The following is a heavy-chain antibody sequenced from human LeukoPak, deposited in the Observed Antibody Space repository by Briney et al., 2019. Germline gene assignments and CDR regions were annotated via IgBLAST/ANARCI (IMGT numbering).Heavy chain of an antibody. CDR2: IYSSGST. CDR1: GGSISSGSYS. V-gene: IGHV4-61*02. CDR3: ARDTYYYDSSGYSNPTFDY. J-gene: IGHJ4*02. Sequence: SETLSLTCTVSGGSISSGSYSWSWIRQPAGKGLEWIGPIYSSGSTKYNPSLKSRVTISVDTSKNQFSLKLSSVTAADTAVYYCARDTYYYDSSGYSNPTFDYWGQGTLVTVSS. D-gene: IGHD3-22*01.